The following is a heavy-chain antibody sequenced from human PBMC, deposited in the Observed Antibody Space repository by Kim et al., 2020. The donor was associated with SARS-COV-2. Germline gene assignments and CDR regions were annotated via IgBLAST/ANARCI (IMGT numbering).Heavy chain of an antibody. D-gene: IGHD3-10*01. CDR3: ARSWDLWCGESREDYYGMDV. J-gene: IGHJ6*02. V-gene: IGHV4-39*01. Sequence: SETLSLTCTVSGGSISSSSYYWGWIRQPPGKGLEWIGSIYYSGSTYYNPSLKSRVTISVDTSKNQFSLKLSSVTAADTAVYYCARSWDLWCGESREDYYGMDVWGQGTTVTVSS. CDR1: GGSISSSSYY. CDR2: IYYSGST.